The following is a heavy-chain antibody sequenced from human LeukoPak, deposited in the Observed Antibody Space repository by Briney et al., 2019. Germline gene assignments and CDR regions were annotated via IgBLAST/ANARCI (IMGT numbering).Heavy chain of an antibody. CDR2: INPNSGGT. CDR3: AREGSSSSSGDFDY. CDR1: GYTFTGYY. D-gene: IGHD6-6*01. V-gene: IGHV1-2*02. J-gene: IGHJ4*02. Sequence: GASVKVSCKASGYTFTGYYMHWVRQAPGQGLEWMGWINPNSGGTNYAQKFQGRVTMTRDTSNSTAYMELSRLRSDDTAVYYCAREGSSSSSGDFDYWGQGTLVTVSS.